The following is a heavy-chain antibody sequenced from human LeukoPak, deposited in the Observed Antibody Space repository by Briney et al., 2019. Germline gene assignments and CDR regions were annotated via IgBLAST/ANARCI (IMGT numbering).Heavy chain of an antibody. Sequence: TGGSLRLSCAASGFTFSSYAMSWVRQAPGKGLEWVSAISGSGGSTYYADSVKGRFTISRDNSKNTLYLQMDSLRAEDAAVYYCAKDPRTTVTNYWGQGTLVTVSS. J-gene: IGHJ4*02. CDR1: GFTFSSYA. CDR2: ISGSGGST. V-gene: IGHV3-23*01. CDR3: AKDPRTTVTNY. D-gene: IGHD4-11*01.